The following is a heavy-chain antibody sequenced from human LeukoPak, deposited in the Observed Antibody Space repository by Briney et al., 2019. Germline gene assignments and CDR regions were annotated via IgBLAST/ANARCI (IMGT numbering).Heavy chain of an antibody. D-gene: IGHD6-19*01. V-gene: IGHV4-59*01. J-gene: IGHJ4*02. CDR3: ARDNSVYSVAGIGYYFDY. CDR2: IYYSGST. Sequence: SETLSLTCTVSGGSISSYYWSWIRQPPGKGLEWIGYIYYSGSTNYNPSLKSRVTISVDTSKNQFSLKLSSVTAADTAVCYCARDNSVYSVAGIGYYFDYWSQGTLVTVSS. CDR1: GGSISSYY.